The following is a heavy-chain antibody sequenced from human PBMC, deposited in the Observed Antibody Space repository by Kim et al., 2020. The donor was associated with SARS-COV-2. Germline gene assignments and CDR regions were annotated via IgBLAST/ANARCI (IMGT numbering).Heavy chain of an antibody. D-gene: IGHD3-22*01. J-gene: IGHJ4*02. CDR2: ISYDGSNK. V-gene: IGHV3-30*04. CDR1: GFTFSSYA. CDR3: AAEITMILDY. Sequence: GGSLRLSCAASGFTFSSYAMHWVRQAPGKGLEWVAVISYDGSNKYYADSVKGRFTISRDNSKNTLYLQMNSLRAEDTAVYYCAAEITMILDYWGQGTLVTVSS.